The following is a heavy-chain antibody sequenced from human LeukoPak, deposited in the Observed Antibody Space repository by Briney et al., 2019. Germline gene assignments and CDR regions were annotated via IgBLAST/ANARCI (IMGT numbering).Heavy chain of an antibody. V-gene: IGHV1-24*01. CDR1: GYTLTELS. J-gene: IGHJ5*02. CDR2: FDPEDGET. Sequence: ASVKVSCKVSGYTLTELSMHWVRQAPGKGLGWMGGFDPEDGETIYAQKFQGRVTMTEDTSTDTAYMELSSLRSEDTAVYYCATGPKRIVGATVHWFDPWGQGTLVTVSS. D-gene: IGHD1-26*01. CDR3: ATGPKRIVGATVHWFDP.